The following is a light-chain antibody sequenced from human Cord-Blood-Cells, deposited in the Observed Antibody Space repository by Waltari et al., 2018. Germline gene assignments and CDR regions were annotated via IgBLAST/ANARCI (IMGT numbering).Light chain of an antibody. V-gene: IGKV3-15*01. J-gene: IGKJ2*01. CDR1: QSVSSN. CDR3: QQYNNWPMYT. Sequence: EIVMTQSPATLSVSPGERATLSCRASQSVSSNLAWYQQKPGQAPRLLIYGASTRATGMPARCSGSGSGTEFTLTISSLQSEDFAVYYCQQYNNWPMYTFGQGTKLEIK. CDR2: GAS.